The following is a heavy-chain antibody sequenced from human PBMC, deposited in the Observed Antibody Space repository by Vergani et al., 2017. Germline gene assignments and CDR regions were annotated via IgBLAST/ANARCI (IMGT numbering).Heavy chain of an antibody. CDR3: ATELQWLVGGGYFDY. V-gene: IGHV1-2*02. CDR1: GYTFTSYY. Sequence: QVQLVQSGAEVKKPGASVKVSCKASGYTFTSYYMHWVRQAPGQGLEWMGIINPSGGTNYAQKFQGRVTMTRDTSISTAYMELSRLRSDDTAVYYCATELQWLVGGGYFDYWGQGTLVTVSS. J-gene: IGHJ4*02. CDR2: INPSGGT. D-gene: IGHD6-19*01.